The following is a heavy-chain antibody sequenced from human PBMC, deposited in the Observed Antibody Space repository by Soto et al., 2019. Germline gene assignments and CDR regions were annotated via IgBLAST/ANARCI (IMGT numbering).Heavy chain of an antibody. J-gene: IGHJ6*02. V-gene: IGHV3-23*01. CDR1: GSTFRNYA. CDR3: GPGKSAVYSMDV. D-gene: IGHD3-10*01. CDR2: ISDSGDNT. Sequence: GSLRLSCAASGSTFRNYAMSWVRQAPGKGLEWVSAISDSGDNTYYADSIKGRFTISRDNSKNTLYLHMNSLRTDDTAVYYCGPGKSAVYSMDVWGQGTTVTVSS.